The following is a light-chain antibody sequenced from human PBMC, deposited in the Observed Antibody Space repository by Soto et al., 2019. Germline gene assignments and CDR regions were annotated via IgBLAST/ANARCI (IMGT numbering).Light chain of an antibody. CDR1: QSVNNNY. CDR2: GAS. V-gene: IGKV3-20*01. J-gene: IGKJ4*01. Sequence: EIVLTQSPGTLSLSPGERATFSCRASQSVNNNYLSWYQQKPGQAPRLLIYGASSRATGIPDRFSGSGSGTDLTLTISRLEPEDFAVYYCQQYGSSLPVTFGGGTKVEIK. CDR3: QQYGSSLPVT.